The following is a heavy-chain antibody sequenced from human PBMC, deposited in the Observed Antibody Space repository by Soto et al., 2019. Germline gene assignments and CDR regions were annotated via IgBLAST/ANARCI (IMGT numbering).Heavy chain of an antibody. CDR3: ARLFEAFDI. Sequence: EVQLVESGGGLIQPGGSLRLSCAASGFIVSTNYMTWVRQAPGKGLEWVSVIYTGGSTYYADSVRGRFTISRDNSKNTLYLQINSLRAEDTAVYYFARLFEAFDIWGQGTMVTVSS. V-gene: IGHV3-53*01. CDR2: IYTGGST. CDR1: GFIVSTNY. J-gene: IGHJ3*02.